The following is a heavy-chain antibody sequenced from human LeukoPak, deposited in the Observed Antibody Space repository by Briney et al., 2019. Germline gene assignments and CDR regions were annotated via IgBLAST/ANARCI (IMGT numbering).Heavy chain of an antibody. CDR3: ARGYAYGPNYYFDY. CDR2: IYTSGST. D-gene: IGHD5-18*01. CDR1: GGSISSGSYY. J-gene: IGHJ4*02. V-gene: IGHV4-61*02. Sequence: SETLSLTCTVSGGSISSGSYYWSWIRQPAGKGLEWIGRIYTSGSTNYNPSLKSRVTISVDTSKNQFSLKLSSVTAADTATYYCARGYAYGPNYYFDYWGQGTLVTVSS.